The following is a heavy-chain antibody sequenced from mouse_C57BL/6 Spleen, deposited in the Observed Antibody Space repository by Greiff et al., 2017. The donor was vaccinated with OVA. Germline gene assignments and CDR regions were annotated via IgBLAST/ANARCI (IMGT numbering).Heavy chain of an antibody. J-gene: IGHJ2*01. Sequence: VQLLQSGAELARPGASVKLSCKASGYTFTSYGISWVKQRTGQGLEWIGEIYPRSGNTYYNEKFKGKATLTADKSSSTAYMELRSLTSEDSAVYFWARGGCDDDYSYYLGSWGQGTTLTVSS. CDR3: ARGGCDDDYSYYLGS. V-gene: IGHV1-81*01. CDR1: GYTFTSYG. CDR2: IYPRSGNT. D-gene: IGHD2-3*01.